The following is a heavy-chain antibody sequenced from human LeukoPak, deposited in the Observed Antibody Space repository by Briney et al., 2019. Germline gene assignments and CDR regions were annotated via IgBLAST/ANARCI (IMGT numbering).Heavy chain of an antibody. Sequence: GASVKVSCKASGYTFTGYYMHWVRQAPGQGLEWIGWINPNSGGTNYAQKFQGRVTMTRDTSISTAYMELSRLRSDDTAVYYCARDLPYSSSWESIDYWGQGTLVTVSS. CDR3: ARDLPYSSSWESIDY. CDR1: GYTFTGYY. D-gene: IGHD6-13*01. J-gene: IGHJ4*02. V-gene: IGHV1-2*02. CDR2: INPNSGGT.